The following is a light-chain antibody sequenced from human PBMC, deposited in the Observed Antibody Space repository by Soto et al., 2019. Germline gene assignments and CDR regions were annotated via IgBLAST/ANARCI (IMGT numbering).Light chain of an antibody. Sequence: QSALTQPASVSGSPGQSITISCTGTSSDVGAYNYVSWYQQHPGKAPKLIIYDVNNRTSGVSNRFSGSKSGNTASLTISGLQAEDEADYYCSSYTSTGTRHVFGTGTKLTVL. CDR3: SSYTSTGTRHV. J-gene: IGLJ1*01. CDR2: DVN. V-gene: IGLV2-14*01. CDR1: SSDVGAYNY.